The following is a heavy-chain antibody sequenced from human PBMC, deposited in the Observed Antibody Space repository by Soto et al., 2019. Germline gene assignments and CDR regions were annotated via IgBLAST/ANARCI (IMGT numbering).Heavy chain of an antibody. CDR1: GGTFSSYA. D-gene: IGHD6-13*01. V-gene: IGHV1-69*06. J-gene: IGHJ3*02. Sequence: QVQLVQSGAEVKKPGSSVKVSCKASGGTFSSYAISWVRQAPGQGLEWMGGIIPIVGTANYAQKFQGRVTITADKYTSAAYMELSSLRAEDTAVNYCAGERLQLVTGGAFDIWGQGTMVTVSS. CDR3: AGERLQLVTGGAFDI. CDR2: IIPIVGTA.